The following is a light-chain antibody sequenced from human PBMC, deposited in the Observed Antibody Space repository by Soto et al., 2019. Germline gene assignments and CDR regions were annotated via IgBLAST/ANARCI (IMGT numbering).Light chain of an antibody. Sequence: DIQMTQSPSTLSASVGDRVTITCRASQSISSWLAWYQQKPGKAPKLLIYDASSLESGVPSRFSGSGPGTALTLTVSSLQPVDFAVYYCQQYGNSLTFGGGPQV. CDR3: QQYGNSLT. V-gene: IGKV1-5*01. CDR2: DAS. J-gene: IGKJ4*02. CDR1: QSISSW.